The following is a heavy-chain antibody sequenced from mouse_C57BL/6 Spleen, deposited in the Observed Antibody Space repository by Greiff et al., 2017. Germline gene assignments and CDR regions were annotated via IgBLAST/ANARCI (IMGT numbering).Heavy chain of an antibody. J-gene: IGHJ1*03. V-gene: IGHV1-15*01. CDR1: GYTFTDYE. Sequence: VKLMESGAELVRPGASVTLSCKASGYTFTDYEMHWVKQTPVHGLEWIGAIDPETGGTAYNQKFKGKAILTADKSSSTAYMELRSLTSEDSAVYYCRWGTTTRYFDVWGTGTTVTVSS. CDR3: RWGTTTRYFDV. CDR2: IDPETGGT. D-gene: IGHD1-1*01.